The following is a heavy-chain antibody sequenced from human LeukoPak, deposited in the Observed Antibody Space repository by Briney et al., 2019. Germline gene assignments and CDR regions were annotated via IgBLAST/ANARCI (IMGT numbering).Heavy chain of an antibody. V-gene: IGHV1-3*01. D-gene: IGHD3-16*01. CDR3: ARDQGGNWFDP. Sequence: ASVKVPCKASGYTFTSYAMHWVRQAPGQRLEWMGWINAGNGNTKYSQKFQGRVTITRDTSASTAYMELSSLRSEDTAVYYCARDQGGNWFDPWGQGTLVTVSS. CDR2: INAGNGNT. CDR1: GYTFTSYA. J-gene: IGHJ5*02.